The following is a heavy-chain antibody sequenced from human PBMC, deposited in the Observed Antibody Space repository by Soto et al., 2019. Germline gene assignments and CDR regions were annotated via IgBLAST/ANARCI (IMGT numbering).Heavy chain of an antibody. D-gene: IGHD3-16*02. CDR2: ISSSGSTI. Sequence: GGSLRLSCAASGFTFSSYEMNWVRQAPGKGLEWVSYISSSGSTIYYADSVKGRFTISRDNAKNSLYLQMNSLRAEDTAVYYCARDAHYDYVWGSYRPVTDSFDIWGQGTMVTVSS. CDR1: GFTFSSYE. V-gene: IGHV3-48*03. J-gene: IGHJ3*02. CDR3: ARDAHYDYVWGSYRPVTDSFDI.